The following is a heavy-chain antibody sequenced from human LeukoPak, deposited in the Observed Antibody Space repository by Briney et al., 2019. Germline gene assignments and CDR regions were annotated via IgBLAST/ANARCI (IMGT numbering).Heavy chain of an antibody. J-gene: IGHJ4*02. CDR1: GFIFTNYF. V-gene: IGHV3-7*01. D-gene: IGHD3-3*01. CDR2: IKHDGSEK. Sequence: GGSLRLSCAASGFIFTNYFMSWVRQAPGKGLEWVASIKHDGSEKYYVDSVRGRFTISRDNTMNSLYLQMSSLRAEDTAVYYCATDRGWRTSGYYLYYFEYWGQGTLVTVSS. CDR3: ATDRGWRTSGYYLYYFEY.